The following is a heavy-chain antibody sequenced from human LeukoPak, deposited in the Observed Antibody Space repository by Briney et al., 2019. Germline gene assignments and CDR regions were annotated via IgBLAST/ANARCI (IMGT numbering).Heavy chain of an antibody. V-gene: IGHV3-53*01. CDR1: GFTVSSIH. CDR3: ASHSSSWYGFDY. Sequence: GGSLRLSCAASGFTVSSIHMSWVRQAPGKGLEWVSVIYSGGSTYYADSVKGRFTISRDNSKNTLYLQMSSLRAEDTAVYYCASHSSSWYGFDYWGQGTLVTVSS. J-gene: IGHJ4*02. D-gene: IGHD6-13*01. CDR2: IYSGGST.